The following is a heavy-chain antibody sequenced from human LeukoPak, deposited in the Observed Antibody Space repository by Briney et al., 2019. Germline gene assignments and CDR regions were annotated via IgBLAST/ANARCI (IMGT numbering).Heavy chain of an antibody. CDR2: IHYSGST. J-gene: IGHJ4*02. CDR3: ARLRGNYFPDF. CDR1: GGSMSNYY. Sequence: ETLSLTCAVSGGSMSNYYWTWIRQPPGKGLEWIAYIHYSGSTNYNSSLKSRVAISADTSANQFSLKLTSMTPADTAVYYCARLRGNYFPDFWGQGTLVTVSS. D-gene: IGHD2/OR15-2a*01. V-gene: IGHV4-59*01.